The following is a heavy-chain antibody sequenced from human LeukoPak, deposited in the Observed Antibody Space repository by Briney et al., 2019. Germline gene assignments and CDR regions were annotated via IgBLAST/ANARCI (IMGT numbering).Heavy chain of an antibody. CDR2: IYHSGST. Sequence: SKTLSLTCAVYGGSISSSNWWSWVRQPPGKGLEWIGEIYHSGSTNYNPSLKSRVTISVDKSKNQFSLKLSSVTAADTAVYYCARDRKSYYSDKYYYYGMDVWGQGTTVTVSS. D-gene: IGHD3-10*01. CDR1: GGSISSSNW. V-gene: IGHV4-4*02. J-gene: IGHJ6*02. CDR3: ARDRKSYYSDKYYYYGMDV.